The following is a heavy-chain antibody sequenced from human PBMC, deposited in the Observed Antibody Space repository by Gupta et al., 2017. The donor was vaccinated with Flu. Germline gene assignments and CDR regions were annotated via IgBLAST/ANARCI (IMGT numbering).Heavy chain of an antibody. Sequence: QVQLVQSGAEVKKPGSSVKVSCKASGGTFSSYAISWVRQAPGQGLEWMGGIIPIFGTENYAQKFQGRVTITADKSTSTAYMELSRLRSEDTAVYYCARKAAAAAPGAFDIWGQGTMVTVSS. D-gene: IGHD6-13*01. V-gene: IGHV1-69*06. CDR1: GGTFSSYA. CDR3: ARKAAAAAPGAFDI. CDR2: IIPIFGTE. J-gene: IGHJ3*02.